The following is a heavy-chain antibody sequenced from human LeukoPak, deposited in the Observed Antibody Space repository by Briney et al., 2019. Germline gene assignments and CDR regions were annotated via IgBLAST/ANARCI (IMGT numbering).Heavy chain of an antibody. V-gene: IGHV4-34*01. J-gene: IGHJ3*02. CDR3: AREVVPAVIDAFDI. Sequence: SETLSLTCAVYGGSFSGYYWSWIRQPPGKGLEWIGEINHSGSTNYNPSLKSRVTISVDTSKNQFSLKLSSVTAADTAVYYCAREVVPAVIDAFDIWGQGTMVTVSS. D-gene: IGHD2-2*01. CDR1: GGSFSGYY. CDR2: INHSGST.